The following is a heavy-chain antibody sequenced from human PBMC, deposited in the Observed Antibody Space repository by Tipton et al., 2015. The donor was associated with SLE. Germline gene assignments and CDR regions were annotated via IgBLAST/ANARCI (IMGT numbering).Heavy chain of an antibody. V-gene: IGHV3-7*01. CDR2: IKKEGFEK. CDR3: GRGSLGDYVDY. J-gene: IGHJ4*02. Sequence: SLRLSCAASGFTFGSFWMTWVRQAPGKGLEWVANIKKEGFEKYYVDSVRGRFTISRDNAKSSLYLQMDSLRAEDTAVYYCGRGSLGDYVDYWGQGTLVTVSS. D-gene: IGHD4-17*01. CDR1: GFTFGSFW.